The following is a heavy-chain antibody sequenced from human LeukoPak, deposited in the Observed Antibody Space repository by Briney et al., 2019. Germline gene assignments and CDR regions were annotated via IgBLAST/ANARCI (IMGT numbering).Heavy chain of an antibody. J-gene: IGHJ4*02. V-gene: IGHV3-15*01. CDR1: GFTFSNAW. Sequence: GGSLRLSCAASGFTFSNAWMSWVRQGPGKGLEWVGHIKSKTAGGTTDYAAPVKGRFTISRDDSKNTLYLRMNSLETEDTAVYYCTTVWRYWGQGTLVTVSS. D-gene: IGHD3-16*01. CDR3: TTVWRY. CDR2: IKSKTAGGTT.